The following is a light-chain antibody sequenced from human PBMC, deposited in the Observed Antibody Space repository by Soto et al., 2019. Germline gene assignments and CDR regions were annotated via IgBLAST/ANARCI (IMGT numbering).Light chain of an antibody. CDR2: SND. J-gene: IGLJ3*02. CDR1: SSNIGSNP. V-gene: IGLV1-44*01. CDR3: SAWDDSLNGWV. Sequence: QLVLTQPPSASGTPGQRVTISCSGSSSNIGSNPVNWYQQLPGTAPKLLIYSNDQRPSGVPDRFSGSKTGTSASLAISGLQSEDEADYCCSAWDDSLNGWVFGGGTQITVL.